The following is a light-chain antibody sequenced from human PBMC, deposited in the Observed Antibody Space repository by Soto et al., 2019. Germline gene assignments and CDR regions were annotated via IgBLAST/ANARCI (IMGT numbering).Light chain of an antibody. J-gene: IGKJ3*01. CDR1: QSVTRSF. Sequence: IVLTQSPGTLSLSPGERVTLSCRASQSVTRSFLAWYQQKPGQAPRLLIYGASSRATGIPDRFSGSGSGTDFTLTISRLEPEDFAVYYCHQYGSSPQAFGPGTKMDIK. CDR2: GAS. CDR3: HQYGSSPQA. V-gene: IGKV3-20*01.